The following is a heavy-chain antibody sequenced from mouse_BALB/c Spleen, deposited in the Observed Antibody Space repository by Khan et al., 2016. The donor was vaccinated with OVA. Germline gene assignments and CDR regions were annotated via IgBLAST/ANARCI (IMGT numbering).Heavy chain of an antibody. Sequence: QVQLQQSGAELAKPGASVKMSSKASGYTFTSYWMHWVKQRPGQGLEWIGYINPSTGYTEYNQKFKDKATLTADKSSSTAYMQLSSLTSEDSAVYYCANHGSSSAWLTYWGQGTLVTVSA. CDR3: ANHGSSSAWLTY. D-gene: IGHD1-1*01. CDR1: GYTFTSYW. V-gene: IGHV1-7*01. CDR2: INPSTGYT. J-gene: IGHJ3*01.